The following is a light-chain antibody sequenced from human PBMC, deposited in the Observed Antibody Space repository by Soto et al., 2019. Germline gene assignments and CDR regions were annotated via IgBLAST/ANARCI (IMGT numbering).Light chain of an antibody. CDR3: WQYSSSRT. V-gene: IGKV3-20*01. J-gene: IGKJ1*01. Sequence: IVLTQSPGTPSSSRGERASLYCRASHRDSSQHLAWYQQKLGQAPRLLDYGRSSRATGIPVRFSGSGSETYFTLTTTRLEAEDFAMYYCWQYSSSRTFGQGTTGNIK. CDR1: HRDSSQH. CDR2: GRS.